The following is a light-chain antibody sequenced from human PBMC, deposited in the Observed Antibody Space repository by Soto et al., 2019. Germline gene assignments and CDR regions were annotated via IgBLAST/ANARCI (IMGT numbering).Light chain of an antibody. CDR2: KVS. CDR1: QSLVYSYGNIY. J-gene: IGKJ5*01. CDR3: MQGTHWPPIT. V-gene: IGKV2-30*01. Sequence: EVVLTQSPLSLPVTLGQPASISCRSTQSLVYSYGNIYLNWFQQRPGQSPRRLIYKVSNRDSGVPDRVSGSGSGADFTLKISRVEAEEVGVYYCMQGTHWPPITCGQGTRLESK.